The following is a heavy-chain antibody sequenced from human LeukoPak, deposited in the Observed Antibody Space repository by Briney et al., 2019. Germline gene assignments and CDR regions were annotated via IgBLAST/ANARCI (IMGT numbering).Heavy chain of an antibody. CDR1: GFTFSSYA. Sequence: GSLRLSCAASGFTFSSYAMSWVRQAPGKGLEWVSGIGASGGSTYYADSAKGRFTVSRDNSKNTLYLQMNSLRTEDTAVYYCAKAEGYDILTGLDYWGQGTLVTVSS. J-gene: IGHJ4*02. CDR2: IGASGGST. D-gene: IGHD3-9*01. V-gene: IGHV3-23*01. CDR3: AKAEGYDILTGLDY.